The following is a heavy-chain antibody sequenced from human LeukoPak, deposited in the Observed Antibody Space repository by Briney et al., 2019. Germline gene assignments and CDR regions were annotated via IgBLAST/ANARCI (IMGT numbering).Heavy chain of an antibody. J-gene: IGHJ4*02. V-gene: IGHV4-59*01. CDR1: GGSISSYY. D-gene: IGHD6-19*01. CDR3: ASPGTRGYSSGWYAY. Sequence: TSETLSLTCTVSGGSISSYYWSWIRQPPGKGLEWIGYIYYSGSINYNPSLKSRVTISVDTSKNQFSLKLSSVTAADTAVYYCASPGTRGYSSGWYAYWGQGTLVTVSS. CDR2: IYYSGSI.